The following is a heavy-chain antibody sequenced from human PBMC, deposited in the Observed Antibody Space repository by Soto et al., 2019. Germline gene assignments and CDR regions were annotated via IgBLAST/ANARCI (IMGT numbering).Heavy chain of an antibody. V-gene: IGHV3-23*01. Sequence: GGSLRLSCAASGFTFSSYAMSWVRQAPGKGLEWVSAISGSGGSTYYADSVKGRFTISRDNSKNTLYLQMNSLRAEDTAVYYCAKGTGYCSGGSCYVADYWGQGTLVTVSS. CDR2: ISGSGGST. J-gene: IGHJ4*02. D-gene: IGHD2-15*01. CDR3: AKGTGYCSGGSCYVADY. CDR1: GFTFSSYA.